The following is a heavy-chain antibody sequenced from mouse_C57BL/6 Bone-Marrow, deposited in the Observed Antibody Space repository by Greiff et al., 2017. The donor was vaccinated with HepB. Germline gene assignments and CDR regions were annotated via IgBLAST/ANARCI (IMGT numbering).Heavy chain of an antibody. CDR2: ISNGGGST. Sequence: EVQGVESGGGSVQPGGSLKLSCAASGFTFSDYYMYWVRQTPEKRLEWVAYISNGGGSTYYPDTVKGRFTISRDNAKNTLYLQMSRLKSEDTAMYYCARPRWFAYWGQGTLVTVSA. J-gene: IGHJ3*01. CDR3: ARPRWFAY. V-gene: IGHV5-12*01. CDR1: GFTFSDYY.